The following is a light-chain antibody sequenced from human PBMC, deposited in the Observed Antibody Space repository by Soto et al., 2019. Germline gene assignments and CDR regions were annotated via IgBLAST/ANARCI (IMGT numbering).Light chain of an antibody. CDR1: QSVSSRY. CDR2: GAS. CDR3: QKYGTAYTIT. J-gene: IGKJ4*01. Sequence: IVLTQSPGTLALSPGSRSNLSCRASQSVSSRYLGWYQQKPGQTPRLLIYGASSRATGIPDRFSGSGSGTDFTLTISRVETEDFAVYYCQKYGTAYTITFGGGTKVDIK. V-gene: IGKV3-20*01.